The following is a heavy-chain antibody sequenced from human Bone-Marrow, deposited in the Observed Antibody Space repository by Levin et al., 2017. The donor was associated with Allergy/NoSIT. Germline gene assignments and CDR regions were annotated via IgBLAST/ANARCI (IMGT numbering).Heavy chain of an antibody. CDR3: HGRPPRGDFDY. J-gene: IGHJ4*02. CDR2: IYHSGST. CDR1: GGSISSSNW. V-gene: IGHV4-4*02. D-gene: IGHD2-15*01. Sequence: SSETLSLTCAVSGGSISSSNWWSWVRQPPGKGLEWIGEIYHSGSTNYNPSPKSRVTISVDKSKNQFSLKLSSVTAADTAVYYCHGRPPRGDFDYWGQGTLVTVSS.